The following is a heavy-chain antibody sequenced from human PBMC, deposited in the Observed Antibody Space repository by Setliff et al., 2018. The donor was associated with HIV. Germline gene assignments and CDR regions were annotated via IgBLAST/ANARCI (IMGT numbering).Heavy chain of an antibody. D-gene: IGHD3-10*01. CDR3: ARGADMVHDAFDI. CDR1: GGSISSYY. V-gene: IGHV4-39*01. Sequence: PSETLSLTCTVSGGSISSYYWGWIRQPPGKGLEWIGSIYYSGSTYYNPSLKSRVTISVDTSKNQFSLKLSSVTAADTAVYYCARGADMVHDAFDIWGQGTMVTVSS. J-gene: IGHJ3*02. CDR2: IYYSGST.